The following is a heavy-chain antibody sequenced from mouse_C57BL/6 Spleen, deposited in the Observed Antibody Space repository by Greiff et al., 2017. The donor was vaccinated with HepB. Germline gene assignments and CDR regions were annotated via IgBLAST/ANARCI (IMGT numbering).Heavy chain of an antibody. CDR1: GFSLTSYG. CDR2: IWSGGST. Sequence: VKLQQSGPGLVQPSQSLSITCTVSGFSLTSYGVHWVRQSPGKGLEWLGVIWSGGSTDYTAAFISRLSISKDNSKSQYFFKMNSLQADDTAIYYCARHYYSYAMDYWGQGTSVTVSS. D-gene: IGHD1-1*01. V-gene: IGHV2-2*01. CDR3: ARHYYSYAMDY. J-gene: IGHJ4*01.